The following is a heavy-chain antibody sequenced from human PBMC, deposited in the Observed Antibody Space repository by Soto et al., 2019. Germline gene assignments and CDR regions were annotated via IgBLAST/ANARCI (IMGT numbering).Heavy chain of an antibody. Sequence: SETLSLTCAVYGGSFSGYYWSWIRQPPGKGLEWIGEINHSGSTNYNPSLKSRVTISVDTSKNQFSLKLSSVTAADTAVYYCASGTSRGYCSSTSCYASMDVWAKGTTVPVSS. V-gene: IGHV4-34*01. CDR3: ASGTSRGYCSSTSCYASMDV. CDR1: GGSFSGYY. D-gene: IGHD2-2*01. J-gene: IGHJ6*03. CDR2: INHSGST.